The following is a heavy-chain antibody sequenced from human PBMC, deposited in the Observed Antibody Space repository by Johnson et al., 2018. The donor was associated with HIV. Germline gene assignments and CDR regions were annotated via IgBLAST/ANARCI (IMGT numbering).Heavy chain of an antibody. D-gene: IGHD3-16*01. CDR2: ISYDGSNK. CDR1: GFTFSSYG. CDR3: ARDPGGMDGSFDL. V-gene: IGHV3-30*03. Sequence: QVQLVESGGGVVQPGRSLRLSCAASGFTFSSYGMHWVRQAPGKGLEWVAVISYDGSNKYYADSVKGRFTISRDNSKNTLYLQMNSLRAEDTSLYYCARDPGGMDGSFDLWGQGTMVTVSS. J-gene: IGHJ3*01.